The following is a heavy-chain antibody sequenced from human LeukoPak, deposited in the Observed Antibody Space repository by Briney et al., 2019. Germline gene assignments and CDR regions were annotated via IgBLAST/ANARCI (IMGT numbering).Heavy chain of an antibody. J-gene: IGHJ4*02. V-gene: IGHV4-34*01. CDR3: ARGRGAARFVTIEFDY. D-gene: IGHD6-6*01. Sequence: NPSETLSLTCAVYGGSFSGYHWSWIRQPPGKGLEWIGGINHRGSTNYNPSLKSRVTMSVDTSKNQFSLKLSSVTAADTAVYYCARGRGAARFVTIEFDYWGQGALGTVSS. CDR1: GGSFSGYH. CDR2: INHRGST.